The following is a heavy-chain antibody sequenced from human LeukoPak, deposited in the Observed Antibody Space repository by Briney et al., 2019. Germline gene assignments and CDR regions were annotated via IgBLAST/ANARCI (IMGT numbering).Heavy chain of an antibody. CDR2: FDPEDGET. Sequence: GASVKVSCKVSGYTLTELSMHWVRQAPGKGLEWMGGFDPEDGETIYAQKFQGRDTMTEDTSTDTAYMELSSLRSEDTAVYYCATVGLRFLEEEDDYWGQGTLVTVSS. V-gene: IGHV1-24*01. J-gene: IGHJ4*02. D-gene: IGHD3-3*01. CDR1: GYTLTELS. CDR3: ATVGLRFLEEEDDY.